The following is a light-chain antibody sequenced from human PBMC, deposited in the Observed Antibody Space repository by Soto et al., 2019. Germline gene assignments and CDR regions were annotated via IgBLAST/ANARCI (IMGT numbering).Light chain of an antibody. CDR1: SSDVGTYSL. Sequence: QSALTQPASVSGSPGQSITISCTGTSSDVGTYSLVSWYQHHPGKAPKLMIYEGSKRPSGISNRFSGSKSGNTASLTISGLQAEDEADYYCCSYAGSNTYVFGSGTKLTVL. CDR2: EGS. V-gene: IGLV2-23*01. J-gene: IGLJ1*01. CDR3: CSYAGSNTYV.